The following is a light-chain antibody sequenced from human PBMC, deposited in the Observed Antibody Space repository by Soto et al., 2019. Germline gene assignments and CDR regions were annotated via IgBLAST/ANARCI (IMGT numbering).Light chain of an antibody. CDR2: GTS. CDR1: QSVSSSY. J-gene: IGKJ1*01. CDR3: QHYNNWPPWT. V-gene: IGKV3-15*01. Sequence: EIVLTQSPGTLSLSPGERATLSCRASQSVSSSYLAWYQQKPGQAPRLLIYGTSTRAGGVPARFSGGGSGTEFTLTITSLQSEDFAVYYCQHYNNWPPWTFGQGTKVE.